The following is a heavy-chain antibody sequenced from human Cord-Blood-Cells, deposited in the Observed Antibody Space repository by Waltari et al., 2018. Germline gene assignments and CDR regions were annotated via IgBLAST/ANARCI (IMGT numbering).Heavy chain of an antibody. Sequence: QVQLVQSGAEVKTPGSSVRVSCKASGVTFSSYAISWVLQAPGQGLEWMEGIIPIFGTANYAQKFQGRVTITADESTSTAYMELSSLRSEDTAVYYCASVVVTAYYWGQGTLVTVSS. CDR1: GVTFSSYA. V-gene: IGHV1-69*01. CDR2: IIPIFGTA. D-gene: IGHD2-21*02. J-gene: IGHJ4*02. CDR3: ASVVVTAYY.